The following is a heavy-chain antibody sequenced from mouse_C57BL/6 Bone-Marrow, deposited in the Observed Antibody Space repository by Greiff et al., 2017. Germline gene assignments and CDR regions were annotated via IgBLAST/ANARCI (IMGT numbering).Heavy chain of an antibody. Sequence: EVMLVESGGDLVKPGGSLKLSCAASGFTFSSYGMSWVRQTPDKRLEWVATISSGGSYTYYPDSVKGRFTISRDNAKNTLYLQVSSLKSEDTAMYYCARERYFDCWGQGTTLTVSS. CDR3: ARERYFDC. CDR2: ISSGGSYT. J-gene: IGHJ2*01. V-gene: IGHV5-6*02. CDR1: GFTFSSYG.